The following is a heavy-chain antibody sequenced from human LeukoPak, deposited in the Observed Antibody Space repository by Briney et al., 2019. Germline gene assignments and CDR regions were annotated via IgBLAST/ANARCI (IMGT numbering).Heavy chain of an antibody. CDR2: INRCGST. Sequence: ETLSLTFAVYGGFFSGYCWSWVRRPPGKGLEWIGEINRCGSTKYTPSPKSRVTISVDTSKDQFSLKLSSVSAADTAVYYCARGLPYDILTGYLPGDAFDIWGQGTMVTVSS. J-gene: IGHJ3*02. CDR3: ARGLPYDILTGYLPGDAFDI. V-gene: IGHV4-34*01. D-gene: IGHD3-9*01. CDR1: GGFFSGYC.